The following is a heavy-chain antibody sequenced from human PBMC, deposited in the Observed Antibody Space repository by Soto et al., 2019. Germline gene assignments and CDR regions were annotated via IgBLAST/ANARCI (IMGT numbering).Heavy chain of an antibody. Sequence: ASVKVSCKTPGYTFTRYNIHWVRQAPGQRLEWMGWINAYNGNTKYAQKFQGRVTMTTDTSTSTAYMELRSLRSEDTAVYYCERDSSGWPLYWGQGTLVTVSS. D-gene: IGHD6-19*01. CDR2: INAYNGNT. CDR1: GYTFTRYN. J-gene: IGHJ4*02. CDR3: ERDSSGWPLY. V-gene: IGHV1-3*01.